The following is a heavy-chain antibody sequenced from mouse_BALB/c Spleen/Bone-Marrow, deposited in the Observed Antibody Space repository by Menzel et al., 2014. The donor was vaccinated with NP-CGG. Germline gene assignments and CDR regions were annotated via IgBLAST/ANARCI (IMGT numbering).Heavy chain of an antibody. D-gene: IGHD2-1*01. J-gene: IGHJ3*01. Sequence: EVKVEESGGGLVQPGGSLRLSCATSGFTFTDYYMSWVRQPPGKALEWLGFIRNKANGYATEYSASVKGRFTISRDNSQSTLYLQMNTLRAEDSATYYCARGAYGNYFAWFAYWGQGTLVTVSA. CDR2: IRNKANGYAT. CDR1: GFTFTDYY. CDR3: ARGAYGNYFAWFAY. V-gene: IGHV7-3*02.